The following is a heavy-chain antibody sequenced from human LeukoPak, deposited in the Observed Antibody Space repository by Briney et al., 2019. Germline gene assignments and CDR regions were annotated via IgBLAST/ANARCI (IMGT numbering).Heavy chain of an antibody. J-gene: IGHJ4*02. V-gene: IGHV4-34*01. D-gene: IGHD3-3*01. CDR1: GGSFSGYY. Sequence: PSETLSLTCAVYGGSFSGYYWNWIRQSPGKGLEWIGEIHRSGRANYNPSLKSRVSISVDTSKKQLSLKLSSVTAADTALYYCARGKGYYDFWSGYYHFDYWGQGTLVTVSS. CDR2: IHRSGRA. CDR3: ARGKGYYDFWSGYYHFDY.